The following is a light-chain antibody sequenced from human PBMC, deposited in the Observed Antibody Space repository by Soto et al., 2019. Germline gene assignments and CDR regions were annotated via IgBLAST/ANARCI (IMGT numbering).Light chain of an antibody. Sequence: QSALTQLPSASGSPGQSVTISCTGTSSDVGGYNFVSWYQQHPGKAPKLMIYEVSERPSGVPDRFSGSKSGNTASLTVSGLQADDEADYYCTSYAGSNIPVVFGGGTKLTVL. CDR2: EVS. CDR1: SSDVGGYNF. V-gene: IGLV2-8*01. J-gene: IGLJ2*01. CDR3: TSYAGSNIPVV.